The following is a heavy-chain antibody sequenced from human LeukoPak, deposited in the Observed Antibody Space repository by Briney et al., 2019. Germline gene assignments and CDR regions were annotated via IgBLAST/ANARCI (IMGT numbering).Heavy chain of an antibody. D-gene: IGHD1-26*01. Sequence: SETLSLTCTVSGGSISSSSYYWGWIRQPPGKGLEWIGSIYYSGSTYYNPSLKSRVTISVDTSKSQFSLKLSSVTAADTAVYYCAREVPTEIVGARHAFDIWGQGTMVTVSS. CDR2: IYYSGST. CDR3: AREVPTEIVGARHAFDI. CDR1: GGSISSSSYY. V-gene: IGHV4-39*07. J-gene: IGHJ3*02.